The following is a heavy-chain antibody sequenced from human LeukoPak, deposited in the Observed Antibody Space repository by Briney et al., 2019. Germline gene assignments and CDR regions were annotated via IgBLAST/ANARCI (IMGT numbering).Heavy chain of an antibody. CDR2: ISSSSSNI. V-gene: IGHV3-21*01. CDR3: ARDMAVAGTLDFDY. D-gene: IGHD6-19*01. J-gene: IGHJ4*02. Sequence: GGSLRLSGAASGFTFSIYNMNWVRQAPGKGLEWVSSISSSSSNIYYVHSVKGRFTISRDNAKNSLYLQMNSLRAEDTAVYYCARDMAVAGTLDFDYWGQGTLVTVSS. CDR1: GFTFSIYN.